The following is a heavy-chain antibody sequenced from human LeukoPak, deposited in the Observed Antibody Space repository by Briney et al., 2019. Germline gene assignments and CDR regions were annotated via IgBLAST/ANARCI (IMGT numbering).Heavy chain of an antibody. J-gene: IGHJ2*01. V-gene: IGHV4-4*02. CDR3: ARGTVTTGWYFDL. D-gene: IGHD4-17*01. CDR2: IYHSGST. Sequence: SETLSLTCAVSGGSISSSNWWSWVRQPPGKGLEWIGEIYHSGSTNYNPSLKSRVTISVDKSKDQFSLKLSSVTAADTAVYYCARGTVTTGWYFDLWGRGTLVTVSS. CDR1: GGSISSSNW.